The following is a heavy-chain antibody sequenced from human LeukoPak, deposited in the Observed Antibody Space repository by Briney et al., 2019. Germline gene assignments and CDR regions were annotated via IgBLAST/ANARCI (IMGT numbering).Heavy chain of an antibody. D-gene: IGHD2-15*01. V-gene: IGHV4-39*01. CDR3: ARQAYCSGGSCYVSYFDY. CDR2: IYYSGST. Sequence: KPSETLSLTCTVSGVSISSSYYWGWIRQPPGKGLEWIGSIYYSGSTYYNPSLKSRVTISVDTSKNQFSLKLSSVTAADTAVYYCARQAYCSGGSCYVSYFDYWGQGTLVTVSS. CDR1: GVSISSSYY. J-gene: IGHJ4*02.